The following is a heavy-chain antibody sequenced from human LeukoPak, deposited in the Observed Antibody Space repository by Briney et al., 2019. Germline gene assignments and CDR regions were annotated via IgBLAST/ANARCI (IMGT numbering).Heavy chain of an antibody. CDR3: AGSYGSGFFFDY. J-gene: IGHJ4*02. CDR1: GFTFSSYG. CDR2: IWYDGSNK. D-gene: IGHD3-10*01. Sequence: GRSLRLSCAASGFTFSSYGMHWVRQAPGKGLEWVAVIWYDGSNKYYADSVKGRFTISRDNSKNTLYLQMNSLRAEDTAVYYCAGSYGSGFFFDYWGQGTLVTVSS. V-gene: IGHV3-33*01.